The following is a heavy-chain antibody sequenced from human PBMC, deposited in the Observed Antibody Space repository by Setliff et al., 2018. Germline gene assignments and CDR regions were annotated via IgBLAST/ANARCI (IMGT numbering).Heavy chain of an antibody. CDR2: IYHSGSA. D-gene: IGHD1-26*01. J-gene: IGHJ3*01. V-gene: IGHV4-30-4*08. CDR1: GDSISSGDYF. Sequence: SETLSLTCTVSGDSISSGDYFWSWIRQPPGKGLEWIAYIYHSGSAYYNPSLKSRVTMSVDTSKIQFSLHLTSVTAADTAVYYCAREVGTSTSSDAFDVCVQGMMVTVSS. CDR3: AREVGTSTSSDAFDV.